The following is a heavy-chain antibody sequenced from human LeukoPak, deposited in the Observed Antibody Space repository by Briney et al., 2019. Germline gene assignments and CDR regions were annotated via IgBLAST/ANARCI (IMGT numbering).Heavy chain of an antibody. D-gene: IGHD5-18*01. CDR2: INPNGGGT. CDR3: AREGYSRSWFDP. Sequence: ASVKVSCKASGYTFTGYYMHWVRQAPGQGLEWMGRINPNGGGTNYAQKFQGRVTMTRDTSISTAYMELSRLRSDDTAVYYCAREGYSRSWFDPWGQGTLVTASS. V-gene: IGHV1-2*02. CDR1: GYTFTGYY. J-gene: IGHJ5*02.